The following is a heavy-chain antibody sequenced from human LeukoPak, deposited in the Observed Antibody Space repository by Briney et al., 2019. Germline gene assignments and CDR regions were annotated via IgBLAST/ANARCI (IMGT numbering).Heavy chain of an antibody. Sequence: PSKTLSLTCIVSGSSVSTFYWSWLRQSPGTGLEWIGFVHDTGSTAYNPSLKSRVTISLETSKNQLSLMLTSVTAADTAMYYCARGSTDVYWYLDVWGRGTLVTVSS. CDR3: ARGSTDVYWYLDV. D-gene: IGHD1-26*01. J-gene: IGHJ2*01. CDR1: GSSVSTFY. V-gene: IGHV4-59*02. CDR2: VHDTGST.